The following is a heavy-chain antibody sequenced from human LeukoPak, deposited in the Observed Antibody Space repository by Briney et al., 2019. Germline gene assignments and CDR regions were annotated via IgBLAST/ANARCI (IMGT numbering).Heavy chain of an antibody. CDR1: GFKFSTYW. D-gene: IGHD6-19*01. V-gene: IGHV3-21*01. J-gene: IGHJ4*02. Sequence: GGSLRLSCVASGFKFSTYWMSWVRQAPGKGLEWVSSISSSSSYIYYADSVKGRFTISRDNAKNSLYLQMNSLRAEDTAVYYCARDPSGWYFVDYWGQGTLVTVSS. CDR3: ARDPSGWYFVDY. CDR2: ISSSSSYI.